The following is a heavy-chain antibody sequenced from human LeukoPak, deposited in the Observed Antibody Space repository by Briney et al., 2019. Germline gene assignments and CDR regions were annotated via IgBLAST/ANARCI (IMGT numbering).Heavy chain of an antibody. CDR2: ISTYNGNS. CDR1: GYTFTNYG. V-gene: IGHV1-18*01. J-gene: IGHJ4*02. D-gene: IGHD2-21*02. CDR3: ARVLGYCGRDCYPLDY. Sequence: ASVKVSCKTSGYTFTNYGLSWVRQAPGQGLEWMGWISTYNGNSEYPQKLQGRVTLTTDTSTTTGYTELRSLRSDDTAVYYCARVLGYCGRDCYPLDYWGQGTLVTVSS.